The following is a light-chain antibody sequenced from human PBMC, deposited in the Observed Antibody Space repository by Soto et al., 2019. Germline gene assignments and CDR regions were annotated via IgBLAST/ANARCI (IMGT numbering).Light chain of an antibody. CDR2: DAS. CDR3: QKYNSVPFT. V-gene: IGKV1-27*01. CDR1: QGISDS. Sequence: DIQMTQSPSALSASVGDRVTFTFRASQGISDSLAWFQQKPGKVPKLLISDASTLQSGVPSRFSGSGSGTDFTLTISSLQPEDVATYYCQKYNSVPFTFGQGTRLEI. J-gene: IGKJ5*01.